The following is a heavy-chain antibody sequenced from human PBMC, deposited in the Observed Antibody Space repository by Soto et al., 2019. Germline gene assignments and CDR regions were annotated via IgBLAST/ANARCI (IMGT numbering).Heavy chain of an antibody. V-gene: IGHV3-64D*08. CDR1: GFTFSSYA. Sequence: GGSLRLSCSASGFTFSSYAMHWVRQAPGKGLEYVSAISSNGGSTYYADSVKGRFTISRDNSKNTLYLQMSSLRAEDTAVYYCVKEAFTFGGVIVPFDYWGQGTLVTVSS. J-gene: IGHJ4*02. CDR3: VKEAFTFGGVIVPFDY. CDR2: ISSNGGST. D-gene: IGHD3-16*02.